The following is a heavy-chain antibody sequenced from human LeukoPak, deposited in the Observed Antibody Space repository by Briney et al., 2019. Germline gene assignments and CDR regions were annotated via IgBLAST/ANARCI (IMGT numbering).Heavy chain of an antibody. V-gene: IGHV3-23*01. CDR1: GFTFRNCA. Sequence: GGSLRLSCAASGFTFRNCAMSWVRQAPGKGLEWVSGISGTGYNTYYADSVKGRFIISRDNSKNTLYLQMNSLGAEDTAVYYCAKHVSGSLFYFDYWGQRTLVTVSS. CDR2: ISGTGYNT. D-gene: IGHD3-10*01. J-gene: IGHJ4*02. CDR3: AKHVSGSLFYFDY.